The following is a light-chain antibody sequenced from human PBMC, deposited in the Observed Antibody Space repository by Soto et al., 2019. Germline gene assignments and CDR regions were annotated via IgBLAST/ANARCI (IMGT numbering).Light chain of an antibody. CDR1: QSVTNDY. Sequence: EVLLTQSPSTLSLSPGERATLSCRASQSVTNDYLAWYQHKPGQAPRLLIYGASSGATDIPDRFSGSGSGTDFTLTIIRLEPEDFAVYYCQQYGASPITFGPGTRLEIK. CDR3: QQYGASPIT. J-gene: IGKJ5*01. V-gene: IGKV3-20*01. CDR2: GAS.